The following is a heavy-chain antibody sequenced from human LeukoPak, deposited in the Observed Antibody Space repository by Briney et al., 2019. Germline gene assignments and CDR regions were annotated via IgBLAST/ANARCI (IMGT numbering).Heavy chain of an antibody. CDR1: GFTFSSYS. D-gene: IGHD3-10*01. J-gene: IGHJ4*02. V-gene: IGHV3-21*01. Sequence: PGGSLRLSCAASGFTFSSYSMNWGRQAPGQGLGWVSSISSSSSYIYYADSVKGRFTISRDNAKNSLYLQMNSLRAEDTAVYYCARHNQRYYYGSGSCPLDYWGQGTLVTVSS. CDR3: ARHNQRYYYGSGSCPLDY. CDR2: ISSSSSYI.